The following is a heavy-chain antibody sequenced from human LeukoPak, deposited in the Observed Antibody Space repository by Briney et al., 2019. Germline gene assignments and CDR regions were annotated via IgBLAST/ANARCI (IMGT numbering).Heavy chain of an antibody. Sequence: PSETLSLTCTVSGASMSGRHWSWIRQAPGKGLEWIVWIHYDGRTNYNPSLKSRLSLSVDTSTNQFSLSLNSVTAADTAVYFCARHLNGGTHPLDNWGPGIRVIVSP. CDR3: ARHLNGGTHPLDN. V-gene: IGHV4-59*08. D-gene: IGHD2-8*01. CDR1: GASMSGRH. CDR2: IHYDGRT. J-gene: IGHJ4*02.